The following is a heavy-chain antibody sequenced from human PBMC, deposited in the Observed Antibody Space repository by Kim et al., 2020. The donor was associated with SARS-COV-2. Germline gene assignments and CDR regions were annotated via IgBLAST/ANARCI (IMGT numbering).Heavy chain of an antibody. D-gene: IGHD6-13*01. CDR3: AREDSSSWTYYYGMDV. J-gene: IGHJ6*02. CDR2: ISSSSSTI. V-gene: IGHV3-48*02. Sequence: GGSLRLSCAASGFTFSSYSMNWVRQAPGKGLEWVSYISSSSSTIYYADSVKGRFTISRDNAKNSLYLQMNSLRDEDTAVYYCAREDSSSWTYYYGMDVWGQGTTVTVSS. CDR1: GFTFSSYS.